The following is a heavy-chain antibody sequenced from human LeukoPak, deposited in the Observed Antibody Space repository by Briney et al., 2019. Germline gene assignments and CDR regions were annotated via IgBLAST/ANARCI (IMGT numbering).Heavy chain of an antibody. CDR2: MSYDGSSK. J-gene: IGHJ4*02. D-gene: IGHD2-15*01. V-gene: IGHV3-30*03. CDR3: VTDIVVVVAATTPFDY. Sequence: GRSLRLSCAASGFTFSSYGMHWVRQAPGKGLEWVAFMSYDGSSKYYADSVKGRFTISRDKSKNTLYLQMDNLRAEDTAVYYCVTDIVVVVAATTPFDYWGQGTLVTVSS. CDR1: GFTFSSYG.